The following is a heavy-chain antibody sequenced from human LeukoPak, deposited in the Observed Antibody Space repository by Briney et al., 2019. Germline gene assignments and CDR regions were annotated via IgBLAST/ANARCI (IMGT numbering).Heavy chain of an antibody. J-gene: IGHJ4*02. CDR3: ARDRYYYDSSGYYSPHFDY. V-gene: IGHV1-3*01. CDR2: INAGNGNT. CDR1: GYTFTSYA. Sequence: EASVKASCKASGYTFTSYAMHWVRQAPGQRLEWMGWINAGNGNTKYSQKFQGRVTITRDTSASTAYMELSSLRSEDTAVYYCARDRYYYDSSGYYSPHFDYWGQGTLVTVSS. D-gene: IGHD3-22*01.